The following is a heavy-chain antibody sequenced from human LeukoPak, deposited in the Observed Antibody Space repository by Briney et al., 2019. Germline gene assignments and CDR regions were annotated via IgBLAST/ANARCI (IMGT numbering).Heavy chain of an antibody. V-gene: IGHV3-48*01. CDR2: ISSGSSTI. Sequence: SGGSLRLSCAASGFTFSSHSMTWVRQAPGKGLGWVSYISSGSSTIYYADSVKGRFTISRDNAKNSLYLQMNSLRAEDTAVYYCARYSSPYYFDYWGQGTLVTVSS. D-gene: IGHD2-21*01. J-gene: IGHJ4*02. CDR3: ARYSSPYYFDY. CDR1: GFTFSSHS.